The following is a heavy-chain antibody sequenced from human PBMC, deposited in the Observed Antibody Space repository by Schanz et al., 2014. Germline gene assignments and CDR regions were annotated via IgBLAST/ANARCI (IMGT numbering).Heavy chain of an antibody. J-gene: IGHJ4*02. D-gene: IGHD6-13*01. CDR3: AKSQGSSFDS. Sequence: EVQLLESGGGLVQPGGSLRLSCATSGFSLDIFAVSWVRQAPGKGLEWVSSFNDGGVNKYYADSVKGRFTISSDNSKSTLYLQMSSLRAEDTAVYYCAKSQGSSFDSWGQGPLVTASS. CDR2: FNDGGVNK. V-gene: IGHV3-23*01. CDR1: GFSLDIFA.